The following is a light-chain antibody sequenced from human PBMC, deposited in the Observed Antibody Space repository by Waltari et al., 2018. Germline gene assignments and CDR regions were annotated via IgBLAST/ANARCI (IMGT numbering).Light chain of an antibody. J-gene: IGLJ2*01. CDR1: SSNIGSNT. CDR3: AAWDDSLNEVV. CDR2: SNN. Sequence: QSVLTQPPSASGTPGQRVTISCSGSSSNIGSNTVNWYQQLPGTAPKLLIYSNNQRPSGVPDRFSGSTSGTSASLAISGLQSEDEADYYCAAWDDSLNEVVFGGGTKLTVL. V-gene: IGLV1-44*01.